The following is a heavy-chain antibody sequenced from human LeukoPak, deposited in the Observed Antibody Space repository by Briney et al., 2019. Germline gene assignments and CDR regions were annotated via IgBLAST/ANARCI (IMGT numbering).Heavy chain of an antibody. CDR3: ARDDYGDYDGRFDY. V-gene: IGHV3-48*03. CDR1: GFTFSSYE. CDR2: ISSSGSTR. Sequence: GGSLRLSCAASGFTFSSYEMNWVRQAPGKGLEWVSYISSSGSTRYYADSVKGRFTISRDNAKNSLYLQMNSLRAEDTAVYYCARDDYGDYDGRFDYWGQGTLVTVSS. D-gene: IGHD4-17*01. J-gene: IGHJ4*02.